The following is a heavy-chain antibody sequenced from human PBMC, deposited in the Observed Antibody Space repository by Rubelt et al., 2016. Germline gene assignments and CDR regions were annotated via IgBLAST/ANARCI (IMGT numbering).Heavy chain of an antibody. Sequence: EVQLVQSGAEVKKPGESLRISCKGSGYTFTNHWISWARQMPGKGLEWMGRIDPSDSYNNYNPSLLGHVTISVDKSISTAYLQWSSLQASDTAMYYCARRNSGTYSPFDYWGQGTMVTVSP. D-gene: IGHD1-26*01. CDR1: GYTFTNHW. CDR3: ARRNSGTYSPFDY. J-gene: IGHJ4*02. V-gene: IGHV5-10-1*01. CDR2: IDPSDSYN.